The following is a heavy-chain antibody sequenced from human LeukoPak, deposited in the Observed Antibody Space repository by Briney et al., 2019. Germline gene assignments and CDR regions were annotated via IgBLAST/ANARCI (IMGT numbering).Heavy chain of an antibody. V-gene: IGHV3-7*01. Sequence: GGSLRLSCAAPGFTFSNYWMTWVRQAPGKGLEWVANIKQDGSEKYYVDSVKGRFTISRDNAQNSLYLQMNSLRAEDTAVYYCAREFSVLPDYWGQGTLVTVSS. J-gene: IGHJ4*02. CDR3: AREFSVLPDY. CDR1: GFTFSNYW. D-gene: IGHD3-10*01. CDR2: IKQDGSEK.